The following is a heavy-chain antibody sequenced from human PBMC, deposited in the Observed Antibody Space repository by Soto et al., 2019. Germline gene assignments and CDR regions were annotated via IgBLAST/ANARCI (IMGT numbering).Heavy chain of an antibody. J-gene: IGHJ3*02. Sequence: EVQMLESGGGLVQPGGSLRLSCAASGFTLSSYALSWVRQAPGKGLEWVSGISGSGDFTFDADSVRGRFTISRDNSMNTLYLQMISLRVEDTAVYYCARGPTIFGVGVDAFDIWGQGTMATVSS. V-gene: IGHV3-23*01. D-gene: IGHD3-3*01. CDR1: GFTLSSYA. CDR3: ARGPTIFGVGVDAFDI. CDR2: ISGSGDFT.